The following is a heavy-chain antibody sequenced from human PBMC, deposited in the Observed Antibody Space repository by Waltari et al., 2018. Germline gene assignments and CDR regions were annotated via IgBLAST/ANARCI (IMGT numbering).Heavy chain of an antibody. CDR1: GGSISSYY. V-gene: IGHV4-59*01. Sequence: QVQLQESDPGLVQPSETLSLTCAVSGGSISSYYWSWIRQPPGKGLEWIGCTHYSGDTNYNPSLKSRVTISLDTSQNQFSLKLSSVTAADTAVYYCARATIFGIVIDAFDIWGQGTMVTVSS. CDR2: THYSGDT. J-gene: IGHJ3*02. D-gene: IGHD3-3*01. CDR3: ARATIFGIVIDAFDI.